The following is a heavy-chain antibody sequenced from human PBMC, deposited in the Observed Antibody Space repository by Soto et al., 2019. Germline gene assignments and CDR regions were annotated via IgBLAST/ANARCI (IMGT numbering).Heavy chain of an antibody. J-gene: IGHJ2*01. V-gene: IGHV4-4*07. CDR1: GGSISSYY. Sequence: QVQLQESGPGLVKPSETLSLTCTVSGGSISSYYWSWIRQPAGKGLEWIGRIYTCGSTHSNPSLKSRVTMSVDTSKNQFSLTLSSVTGADTAVYYCARDTIAARQHWYFDLWGRGTLVTVSS. CDR3: ARDTIAARQHWYFDL. CDR2: IYTCGST. D-gene: IGHD6-6*01.